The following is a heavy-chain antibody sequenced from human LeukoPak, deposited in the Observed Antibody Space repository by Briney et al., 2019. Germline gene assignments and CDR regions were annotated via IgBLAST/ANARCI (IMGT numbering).Heavy chain of an antibody. V-gene: IGHV3-64*01. J-gene: IGHJ4*02. D-gene: IGHD5-12*01. Sequence: GGSLRLSCAASGFTFSRYALHWVRQGPGKGLVYVSCISTNGGSTYYAHSVKGSFTISRDNSETTLFLQLGSLRAEDMAVYYCAVAYGGYDWEGGFDYWGQGTLVTVSS. CDR1: GFTFSRYA. CDR2: ISTNGGST. CDR3: AVAYGGYDWEGGFDY.